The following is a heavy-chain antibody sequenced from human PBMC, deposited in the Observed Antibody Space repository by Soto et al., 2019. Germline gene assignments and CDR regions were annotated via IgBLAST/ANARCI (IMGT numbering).Heavy chain of an antibody. V-gene: IGHV4-59*01. Sequence: PSXTLSLTCTVSGGSISSYYWSWIRQPPGKGLEWIGYIYYSGSTNYSPSLKSRVTISVDTSKNQFSLKLSSVTAADTAVYYCARDNDYGDYVNAFDIWGQGTMVTVSS. D-gene: IGHD4-17*01. CDR1: GGSISSYY. CDR3: ARDNDYGDYVNAFDI. CDR2: IYYSGST. J-gene: IGHJ3*02.